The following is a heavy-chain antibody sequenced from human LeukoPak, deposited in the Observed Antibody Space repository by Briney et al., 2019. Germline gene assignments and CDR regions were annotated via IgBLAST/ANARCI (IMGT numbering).Heavy chain of an antibody. Sequence: GASVKVSCKASGYTFTSYAMHWVRQAPGQRLEWMGWINAGNGNTKYSQEFQGRVTITRDTSTSTAYMELSSLRSEDTAVYYCARVDTAMGPRGAFDIWGQGTMVTVSS. V-gene: IGHV1-3*03. CDR1: GYTFTSYA. J-gene: IGHJ3*02. CDR3: ARVDTAMGPRGAFDI. CDR2: INAGNGNT. D-gene: IGHD5-18*01.